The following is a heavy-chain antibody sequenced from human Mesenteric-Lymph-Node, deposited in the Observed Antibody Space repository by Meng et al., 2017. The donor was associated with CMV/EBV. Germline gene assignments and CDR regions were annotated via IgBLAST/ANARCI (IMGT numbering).Heavy chain of an antibody. Sequence: SCTASGFLFSTYAMGWVRQAPGEGLEWVSGISSSGGRTYYADSVKGRFTISRNNSKNTLYLQMNSLRAEDTAVYYCAKGLTGGYFDYWGQGTLVTVSS. CDR2: ISSSGGRT. V-gene: IGHV3-23*01. D-gene: IGHD2-8*02. CDR3: AKGLTGGYFDY. CDR1: GFLFSTYA. J-gene: IGHJ4*02.